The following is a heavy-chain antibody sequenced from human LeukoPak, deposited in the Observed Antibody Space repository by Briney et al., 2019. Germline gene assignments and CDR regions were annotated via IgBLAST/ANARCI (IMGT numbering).Heavy chain of an antibody. CDR3: ARFRSCSGGSCRGGEFFDP. CDR1: GGTFSSYA. V-gene: IGHV1-69*04. CDR2: IIPILGIA. J-gene: IGHJ5*02. Sequence: GASVTVSCKASGGTFSSYAISWVRQAPGQGLEWMGRIIPILGIANYAQKFQGRVTITADKSTSTAYMELSSLRSEDTAVYYCARFRSCSGGSCRGGEFFDPWGQGTLVTVSS. D-gene: IGHD2-15*01.